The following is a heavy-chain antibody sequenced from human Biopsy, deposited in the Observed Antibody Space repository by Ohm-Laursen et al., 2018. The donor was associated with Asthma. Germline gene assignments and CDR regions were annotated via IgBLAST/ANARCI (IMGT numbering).Heavy chain of an antibody. CDR2: LIPVLGTP. CDR3: ARVSITPGAFDI. Sequence: SVKVSCKASGDSFSNYAISWVRQAPGQGLEWMGGLIPVLGTPDHAQMFEGRVTITADESTSTAYMELSSLRSEDTAVYYCARVSITPGAFDIWGQGTMVTVSS. D-gene: IGHD3-10*01. J-gene: IGHJ3*02. CDR1: GDSFSNYA. V-gene: IGHV1-69*13.